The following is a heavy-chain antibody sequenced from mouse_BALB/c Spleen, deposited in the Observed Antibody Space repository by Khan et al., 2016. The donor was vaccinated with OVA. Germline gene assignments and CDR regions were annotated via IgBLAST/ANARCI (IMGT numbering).Heavy chain of an antibody. Sequence: QIQLVQSGPELKKPGETVKISCKASGYTFTNYGMNWVKQAPGKGLKWMGWIYTYTGEPTYADDFKGRFAFSLESPASTAYLQINNLTNEDTATYFCARGSSRAMDYWGQGTSVTVSS. CDR3: ARGSSRAMDY. J-gene: IGHJ4*01. V-gene: IGHV9-3-1*01. D-gene: IGHD1-1*01. CDR1: GYTFTNYG. CDR2: IYTYTGEP.